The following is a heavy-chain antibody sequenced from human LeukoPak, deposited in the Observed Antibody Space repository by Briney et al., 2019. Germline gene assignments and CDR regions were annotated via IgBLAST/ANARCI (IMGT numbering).Heavy chain of an antibody. CDR1: GGSISSGGYS. J-gene: IGHJ6*02. Sequence: SETLSLTCAVSGGSISSGGYSWSWIRQPPGKGLEWIGYIYHSGSTYYNPSLKSRVTISVDRSKNQFSLKLSSETAADTAVYYCARNDDYYYYGTDVWGQGTTVTVSS. CDR2: IYHSGST. V-gene: IGHV4-30-2*01. CDR3: ARNDDYYYYGTDV.